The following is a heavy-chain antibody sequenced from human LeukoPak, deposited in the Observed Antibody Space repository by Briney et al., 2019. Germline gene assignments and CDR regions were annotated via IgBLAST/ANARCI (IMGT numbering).Heavy chain of an antibody. J-gene: IGHJ6*02. D-gene: IGHD6-13*01. CDR1: GFTFSSYS. Sequence: PGGSLRLSWAASGFTFSSYSMNWVRQAPGKGLEWVSSISSSSSYIYYADSVKGRFTISRDNGKNSLYLQMNSLRAEDTAVYYCARGPTIPIAAAGTVYYSGMAVWGQGTTVTVSS. V-gene: IGHV3-21*01. CDR2: ISSSSSYI. CDR3: ARGPTIPIAAAGTVYYSGMAV.